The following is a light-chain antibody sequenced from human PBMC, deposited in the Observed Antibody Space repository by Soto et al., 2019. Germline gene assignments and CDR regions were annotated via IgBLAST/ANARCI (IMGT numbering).Light chain of an antibody. CDR3: QQYNSYSPMYT. CDR1: QSISSW. J-gene: IGKJ2*01. V-gene: IGKV1-5*01. CDR2: DAS. Sequence: DIQMTQSPSTLSASVGDRVTITCRASQSISSWLAWYQQKPGKATKLLIYDASSLESGVPSRFSGSGSGTEFTLTISSLQPDDFATYYCQQYNSYSPMYTFGQGTKLEIK.